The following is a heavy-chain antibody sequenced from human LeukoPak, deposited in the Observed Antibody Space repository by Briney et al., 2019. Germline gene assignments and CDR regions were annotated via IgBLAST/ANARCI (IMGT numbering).Heavy chain of an antibody. CDR2: INPSGGST. Sequence: GASVKVSCKASGYTFTSYFMHWVRQAPGQGLDWMGIINPSGGSTSYAQKFQGRVTMTRDTSTSTVYMELSSLRSEDTAVYYCARDWMAVAVAGTGIDYWGQGTLVTVSS. CDR3: ARDWMAVAVAGTGIDY. CDR1: GYTFTSYF. V-gene: IGHV1-46*01. D-gene: IGHD6-19*01. J-gene: IGHJ4*02.